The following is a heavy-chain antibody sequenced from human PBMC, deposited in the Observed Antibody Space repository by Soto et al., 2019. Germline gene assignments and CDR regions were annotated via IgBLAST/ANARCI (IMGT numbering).Heavy chain of an antibody. Sequence: QLQLQESGPGLVKPSETLSLTCTVSGGSISSSSYYWGWIRQPPGKGLAWIGSIYYSGRTYYNPSLKSRGTISVDTYKKQFALKLSSVTAADTAVYYCARLLAAAGVNGNYYYGMDVWGQGTTVTVSS. J-gene: IGHJ6*02. CDR2: IYYSGRT. CDR3: ARLLAAAGVNGNYYYGMDV. V-gene: IGHV4-39*01. CDR1: GGSISSSSYY. D-gene: IGHD6-13*01.